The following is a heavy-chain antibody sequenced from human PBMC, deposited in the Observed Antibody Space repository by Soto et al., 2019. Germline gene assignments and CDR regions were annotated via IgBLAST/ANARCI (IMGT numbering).Heavy chain of an antibody. J-gene: IGHJ4*02. CDR1: GYTFSNYL. Sequence: VQLVQSGAEVKKPGASVKVSCKASGYTFSNYLLHWVRQAPGQGLEWMGWINAGNGHTKYSQKFQGRVTFNRDTSATTAYIELSSLRSEVTTVYYCASPSSGSGSYYRGPGTLVTVSS. CDR2: INAGNGHT. V-gene: IGHV1-3*01. D-gene: IGHD3-10*01. CDR3: ASPSSGSGSYY.